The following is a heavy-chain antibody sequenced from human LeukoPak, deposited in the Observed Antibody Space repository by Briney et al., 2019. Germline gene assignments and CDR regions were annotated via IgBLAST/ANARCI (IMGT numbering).Heavy chain of an antibody. V-gene: IGHV3-23*01. D-gene: IGHD2/OR15-2a*01. CDR2: ISGSGGST. Sequence: GGSLRLSCAVSGITLSNYGMSGVRHAPGKGREWVAGISGSGGSTNYADSLNGRFTISRDNHNNTLYLQLNNQSAEDTAVYFCAKRGVVIRVILVGFHKEAYYFDSWGQGALVTVSS. CDR1: GITLSNYG. J-gene: IGHJ4*02. CDR3: AKRGVVIRVILVGFHKEAYYFDS.